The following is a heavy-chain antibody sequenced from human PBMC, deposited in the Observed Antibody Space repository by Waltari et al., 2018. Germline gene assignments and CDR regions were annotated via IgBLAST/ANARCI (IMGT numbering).Heavy chain of an antibody. CDR2: VSIDGRSQ. Sequence: QVQLVESGGGVVQPGGSLRLSCAASGFTLCICAMHWVRPAPGKGREWVAFVSIDGRSQYYRDSVKGRFTISRDDSENTVYLQMNSLRAEDTAVYFCARERRGQSGWYYFDFWGQGSLVTVSS. CDR3: ARERRGQSGWYYFDF. J-gene: IGHJ4*02. V-gene: IGHV3-30*02. CDR1: GFTLCICA. D-gene: IGHD6-19*01.